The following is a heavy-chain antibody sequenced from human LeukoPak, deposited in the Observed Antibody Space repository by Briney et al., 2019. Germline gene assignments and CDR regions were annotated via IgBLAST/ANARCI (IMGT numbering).Heavy chain of an antibody. D-gene: IGHD5-12*01. J-gene: IGHJ4*02. Sequence: SGGSLRLSCAASGFTFSSYGMHWVRQAPGKGLEWVAVISYDGSNKYYADSVKGRFTISRDNSKNTLYLQMDSLRAEDTAVYYCAKAYSGYFFSSGYFDYWGQGTLVTVSS. CDR1: GFTFSSYG. CDR2: ISYDGSNK. V-gene: IGHV3-30*18. CDR3: AKAYSGYFFSSGYFDY.